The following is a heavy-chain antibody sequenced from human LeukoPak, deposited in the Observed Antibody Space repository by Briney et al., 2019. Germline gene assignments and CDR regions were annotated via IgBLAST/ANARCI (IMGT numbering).Heavy chain of an antibody. Sequence: SETLSLTCAVSGGSINSYYWSWIRQPPGKGLEWIGYIYYRGPTNYNPSPKSRVTISVDTSKNQFSLSLNSVTAADTAVYFCARKGAAGTGFDYWGQGTQVTVSS. CDR3: ARKGAAGTGFDY. V-gene: IGHV4-59*01. CDR1: GGSINSYY. CDR2: IYYRGPT. D-gene: IGHD1-1*01. J-gene: IGHJ4*02.